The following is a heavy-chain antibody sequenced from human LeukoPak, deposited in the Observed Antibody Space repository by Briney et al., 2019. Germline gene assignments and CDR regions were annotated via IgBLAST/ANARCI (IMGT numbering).Heavy chain of an antibody. D-gene: IGHD4-17*01. V-gene: IGHV4-61*02. CDR2: IYTSGTT. J-gene: IGHJ6*03. CDR1: GASIGSGSYY. CDR3: ARQTTVTTYGSYYYYMDV. Sequence: SETLSLTCTVSGASIGSGSYYWSWMRQSAGKGLEWIGRIYTSGTTDYNPSLSSRITISVDTSKNQFSLKLSSVTAADTAVYYCARQTTVTTYGSYYYYMDVWGKGTTVTVSS.